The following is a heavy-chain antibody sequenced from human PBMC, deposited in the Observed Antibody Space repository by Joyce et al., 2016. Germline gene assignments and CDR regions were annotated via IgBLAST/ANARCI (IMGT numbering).Heavy chain of an antibody. Sequence: EVQLLESGGGLVQPGGSLRLSCAASGFILSDYSISWVRQAPGKRLGWVSAMISDGRTFYADSVKGRFFISREHSKNTLYLQMNSLRGEDTAIYYCAKDSIGDGLWYFDFWGRGSLVTVSS. V-gene: IGHV3-23*01. J-gene: IGHJ2*01. CDR1: GFILSDYS. D-gene: IGHD5-24*01. CDR3: AKDSIGDGLWYFDF. CDR2: MISDGRT.